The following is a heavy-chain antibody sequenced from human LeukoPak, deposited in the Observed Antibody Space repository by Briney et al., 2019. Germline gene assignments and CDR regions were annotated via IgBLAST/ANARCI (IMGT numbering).Heavy chain of an antibody. CDR1: GSDFINYG. D-gene: IGHD6-6*01. V-gene: IGHV1-18*01. J-gene: IGHJ4*02. CDR2: RSIYNGNT. Sequence: ASVKVSCKASGSDFINYGISWVRQAPGQGLEWMGWRSIYNGNTDYKLQGRVTMTTDTSTSTAYMEVRSLRSDDTAVYYCARGGPFPSSSSSREYYLDYWGQGTLVTVSS. CDR3: ARGGPFPSSSSSREYYLDY.